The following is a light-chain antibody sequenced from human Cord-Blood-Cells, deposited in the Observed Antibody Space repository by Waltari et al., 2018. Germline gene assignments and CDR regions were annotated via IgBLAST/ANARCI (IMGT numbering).Light chain of an antibody. CDR3: QQYNNWTPVT. CDR2: GES. CDR1: QSVSSN. Sequence: EIVMTPSPATLSVSPGARATLSCRASQSVSSNLAWYQQKPGQAPRLLIHGESTRATGIPARFSGSGCGTEFTLTISSLQSEDFAVYYCQQYNNWTPVTFGQGTKLEIK. J-gene: IGKJ2*01. V-gene: IGKV3-15*01.